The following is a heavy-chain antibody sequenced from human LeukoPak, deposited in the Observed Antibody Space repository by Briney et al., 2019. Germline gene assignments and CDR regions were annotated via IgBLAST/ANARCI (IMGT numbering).Heavy chain of an antibody. CDR3: ARIPLYYYDSSGYSPIFDY. CDR2: INPNSGGT. Sequence: ASVKVSCKASGYTFTGYYLHWVRQAPGQGLEWMGWINPNSGGTNYAQKFQGRVTMTRDTSISTAYMELSRLRSDDTAVYYCARIPLYYYDSSGYSPIFDYWGQGTLVTVSS. J-gene: IGHJ4*02. CDR1: GYTFTGYY. D-gene: IGHD3-22*01. V-gene: IGHV1-2*02.